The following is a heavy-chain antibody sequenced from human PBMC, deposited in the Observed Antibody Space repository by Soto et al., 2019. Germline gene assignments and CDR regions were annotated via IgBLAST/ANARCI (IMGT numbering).Heavy chain of an antibody. Sequence: QVQLVESGGGVVQPGRSLRLSCAASGFTVSSYGMHWVRQAPGKGLEWVAVISYDGSNKYYADSVKGRFTISRDNSKNTLYMQLNSLRAEDTAVYYCAKDRGGRSHGWHYYYSHGMDVWGQGTTVTVSS. CDR3: AKDRGGRSHGWHYYYSHGMDV. J-gene: IGHJ6*02. V-gene: IGHV3-30*18. CDR1: GFTVSSYG. CDR2: ISYDGSNK. D-gene: IGHD1-26*01.